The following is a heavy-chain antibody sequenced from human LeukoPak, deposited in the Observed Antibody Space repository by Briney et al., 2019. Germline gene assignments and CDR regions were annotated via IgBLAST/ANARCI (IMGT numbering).Heavy chain of an antibody. D-gene: IGHD4-11*01. V-gene: IGHV3-30-3*01. CDR1: GFTFSSYA. CDR3: ARDSGYRNNDY. CDR2: ISYDGSNK. Sequence: GGSLRLSCAASGFTFSSYAMHWVRQAPGKGLEWVAVISYDGSNKYYADSVKGRFTISRDNSKNTLYLQMNSLRAGDTAVYYCARDSGYRNNDYWGQGTLVTVSS. J-gene: IGHJ4*02.